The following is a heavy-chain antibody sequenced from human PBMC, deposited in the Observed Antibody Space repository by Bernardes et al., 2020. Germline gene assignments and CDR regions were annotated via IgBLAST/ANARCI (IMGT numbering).Heavy chain of an antibody. CDR1: CYTFTSYG. CDR2: ISAYNGNT. V-gene: IGHV1-18*01. Sequence: ASVKVSCKASCYTFTSYGIDWVRQAPGQGLEWMGWISAYNGNTNYAQKLQGRVTMTTDTSTSTAYMELRSLRSDDKAVYYCAVVVVAADFDYWGQGTLVTVSS. J-gene: IGHJ4*02. CDR3: AVVVVAADFDY. D-gene: IGHD2-15*01.